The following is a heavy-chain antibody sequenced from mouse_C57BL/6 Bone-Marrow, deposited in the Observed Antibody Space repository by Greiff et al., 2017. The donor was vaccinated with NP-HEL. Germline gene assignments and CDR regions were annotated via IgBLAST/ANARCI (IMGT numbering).Heavy chain of an antibody. D-gene: IGHD1-1*01. CDR1: GYTFTSYW. Sequence: EVQLQQSGTVLARPGASVKMSCKTSGYTFTSYWMHWVKQRPGQGLEWIGAIYPGHSDTSYNQKFKGKAKLTAVTSASTAYMELSSLTNEDSEVYYCTRRVTTVVAYYFDYWGQGTTLTVS. J-gene: IGHJ2*01. CDR3: TRRVTTVVAYYFDY. CDR2: IYPGHSDT. V-gene: IGHV1-5*01.